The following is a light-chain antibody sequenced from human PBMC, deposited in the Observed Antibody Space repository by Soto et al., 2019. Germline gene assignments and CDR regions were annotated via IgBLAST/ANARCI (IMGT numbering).Light chain of an antibody. Sequence: DIQMTQSPSTLSGSVGDRVTITCRASQTISSWLAWYQQKPGKAPKLRIYKASTLKSGVPSRFRGSGSGTEFTLTISSLQPDDFSAYYYQHYNSYSEAFGQGTKVE. CDR2: KAS. J-gene: IGKJ1*01. CDR1: QTISSW. CDR3: QHYNSYSEA. V-gene: IGKV1-5*03.